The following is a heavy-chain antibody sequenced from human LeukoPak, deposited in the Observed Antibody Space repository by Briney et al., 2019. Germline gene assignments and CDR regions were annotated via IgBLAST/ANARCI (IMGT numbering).Heavy chain of an antibody. Sequence: PGGSLRLSCAASGFTFSNYAMHWVRQAPGKGLEWVAFIRYDGSNKHYADSVKGRFTISRDNSKNTLYLQMNSLRAEDTAVYYCAKDSSSWYRYYFDYWGQGTLVTVSS. CDR2: IRYDGSNK. D-gene: IGHD6-13*01. CDR3: AKDSSSWYRYYFDY. CDR1: GFTFSNYA. V-gene: IGHV3-30*02. J-gene: IGHJ4*02.